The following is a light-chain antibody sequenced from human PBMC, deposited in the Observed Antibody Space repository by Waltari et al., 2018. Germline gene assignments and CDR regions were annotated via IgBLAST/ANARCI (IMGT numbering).Light chain of an antibody. J-gene: IGKJ2*01. CDR2: WPS. V-gene: IGKV4-1*01. CDR3: QQYYNAPYN. Sequence: DIGTTQSTDSLAVSLGERAPLTRKSSRSFLYSANNKNYLGWYQQKPGQPPRLLIHWPSTRESGVPDLFSGSGSGTDFTLTISSLQPEDVAVYFCQQYYNAPYNCGQGTKLEIK. CDR1: RSFLYSANNKNY.